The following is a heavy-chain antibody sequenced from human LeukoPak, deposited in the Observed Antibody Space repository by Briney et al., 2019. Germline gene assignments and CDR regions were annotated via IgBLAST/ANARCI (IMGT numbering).Heavy chain of an antibody. V-gene: IGHV4-34*01. CDR2: INHSGST. CDR1: GGSFSGYY. J-gene: IGHJ6*03. Sequence: SETLSLTCAVYGGSFSGYYWGWIRQPPGKGLEWVGAINHSGSTNYNPSLKSRVTISVDSSKNQFSLKLSSVTAADTAVYYCARSGFLAARRGFYYYYYMDVWGKGTTVTVSS. D-gene: IGHD6-6*01. CDR3: ARSGFLAARRGFYYYYYMDV.